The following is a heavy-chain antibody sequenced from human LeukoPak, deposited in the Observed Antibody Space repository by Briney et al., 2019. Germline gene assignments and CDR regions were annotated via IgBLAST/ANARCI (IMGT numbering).Heavy chain of an antibody. CDR2: IIPILGTA. D-gene: IGHD2-2*01. CDR3: AREMYPYQLLYYFDY. Sequence: SVKVSCKASGGTFSSYAISWVRQAPGQGLEWMGGIIPILGTANYAQKFQGRVTITADESTSTAYMELSSLRSEDTAVYYCAREMYPYQLLYYFDYWGQGTLVTVSS. J-gene: IGHJ4*02. V-gene: IGHV1-69*13. CDR1: GGTFSSYA.